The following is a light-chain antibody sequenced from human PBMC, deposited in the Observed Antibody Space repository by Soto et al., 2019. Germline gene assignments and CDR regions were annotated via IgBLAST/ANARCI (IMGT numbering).Light chain of an antibody. CDR1: SSNIGSNT. J-gene: IGLJ1*01. Sequence: SVLTQPPSASGTPGQRVAISCSGSSSNIGSNTVNWYQQLPGTAPKVLIYSNNQRPSGVPDRFSGSKSGTSASLAISGLQSEDEADYYCAAWDDGLNGFWVFXTGTKATVL. CDR2: SNN. CDR3: AAWDDGLNGFWV. V-gene: IGLV1-44*01.